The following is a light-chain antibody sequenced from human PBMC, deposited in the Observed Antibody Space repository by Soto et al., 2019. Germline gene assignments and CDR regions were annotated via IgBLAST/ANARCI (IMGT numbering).Light chain of an antibody. J-gene: IGKJ4*01. CDR2: GAS. Sequence: VVMTQSPGTLSVSPGESATLSCRASQSVSSNLAWYQQKPGQAPRLLIYGASTRATAVPARFSGSGSGTEFTLPISSLQSEDFAVYYCQQYNNWPLTFGGGTKVEIK. V-gene: IGKV3-15*01. CDR1: QSVSSN. CDR3: QQYNNWPLT.